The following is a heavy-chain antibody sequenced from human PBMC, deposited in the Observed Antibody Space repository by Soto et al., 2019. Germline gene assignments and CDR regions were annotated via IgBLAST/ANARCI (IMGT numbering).Heavy chain of an antibody. V-gene: IGHV3-30*03. CDR2: ISYDGSNK. J-gene: IGHJ4*02. Sequence: QVQLVESGGDVVQPGTSLRLSCAASGFTLRSYAMHWVRQAPGKGLEWVSVISYDGSNKYYADSVKGRFTISRDNSKNKLNLKMNSLGPEDTAMYYCARDQDSGSHYSRALDSWGQATLVTVSS. CDR3: ARDQDSGSHYSRALDS. CDR1: GFTLRSYA. D-gene: IGHD1-26*01.